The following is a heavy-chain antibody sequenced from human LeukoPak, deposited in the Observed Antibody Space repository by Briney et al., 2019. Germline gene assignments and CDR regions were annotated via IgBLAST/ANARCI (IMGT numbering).Heavy chain of an antibody. CDR2: INHSGST. J-gene: IGHJ3*02. CDR3: ARVRGYCSGGSCYQDAFDI. CDR1: GGSFSGYY. Sequence: SETLSLTCAVYGGSFSGYYWSWIRQPPGKRLEWIGEINHSGSTNYNPSLKSRVTISVDTSKNQFSLKLSSVTAADTAVYYCARVRGYCSGGSCYQDAFDIWGQGTMVTVSS. D-gene: IGHD2-15*01. V-gene: IGHV4-34*01.